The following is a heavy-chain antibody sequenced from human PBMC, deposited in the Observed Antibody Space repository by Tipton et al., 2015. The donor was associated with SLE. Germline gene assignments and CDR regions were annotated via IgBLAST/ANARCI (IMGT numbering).Heavy chain of an antibody. CDR2: IRYDGSNK. CDR1: GFTFSSYG. CDR3: AKEEESYYGSGSYYNPDY. V-gene: IGHV3-30*02. J-gene: IGHJ4*02. D-gene: IGHD3-10*01. Sequence: SLRLSRAASGFTFSSYGMHWVRQAPGKGLEWVAFIRYDGSNKYYADSVKGRFTISRDNSKNTLYLQMNSLRAEDTAVYYCAKEEESYYGSGSYYNPDYWGQGTLVTVSS.